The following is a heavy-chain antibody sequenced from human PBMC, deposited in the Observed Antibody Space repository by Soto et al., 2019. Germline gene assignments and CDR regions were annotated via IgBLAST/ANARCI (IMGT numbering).Heavy chain of an antibody. J-gene: IGHJ6*03. D-gene: IGHD2-15*01. CDR3: ARDHGGGSLNYYYYYMDV. Sequence: SETLSLTCTVSGGSISSYYWSWIRQPPGKGLEWIGYIYYSGSTNYNPSLKSRVTISVDTSKNQFSLKLSSVTAADTAVYYCARDHGGGSLNYYYYYMDVWGKGTTVTVSS. V-gene: IGHV4-59*01. CDR2: IYYSGST. CDR1: GGSISSYY.